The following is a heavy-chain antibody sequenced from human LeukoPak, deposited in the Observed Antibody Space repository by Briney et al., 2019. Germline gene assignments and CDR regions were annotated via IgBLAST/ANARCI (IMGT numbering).Heavy chain of an antibody. CDR1: GFTFSSYA. CDR2: ISGSGGNT. CDR3: ARAKNYYESSGYPTLGY. D-gene: IGHD3-22*01. V-gene: IGHV3-23*01. J-gene: IGHJ4*02. Sequence: GGSLRLSCAASGFTFSSYAMSWVRQAPGKGLEWVSAISGSGGNTYYADSVKGRLTISRDNSKNTLYLQMNSLRAEDTAVYYCARAKNYYESSGYPTLGYWGEGTLVSVSS.